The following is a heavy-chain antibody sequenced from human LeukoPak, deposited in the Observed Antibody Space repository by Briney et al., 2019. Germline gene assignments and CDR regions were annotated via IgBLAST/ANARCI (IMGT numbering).Heavy chain of an antibody. Sequence: GGSLRLSCVASGFTLSNFYINWVRQAPGMGLEWVSYISSSGSPIYYADSVKGRFSISRGNAKNSLHLQMSSLRDEDTAVYYCARGRPGYYFDYWGQGTLVTVSS. V-gene: IGHV3-48*02. CDR2: ISSSGSPI. CDR1: GFTLSNFY. CDR3: ARGRPGYYFDY. J-gene: IGHJ4*02.